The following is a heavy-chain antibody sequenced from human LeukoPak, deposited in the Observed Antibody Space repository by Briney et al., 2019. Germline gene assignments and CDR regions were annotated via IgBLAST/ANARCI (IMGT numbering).Heavy chain of an antibody. J-gene: IGHJ4*02. D-gene: IGHD6-13*01. CDR3: ARAGYSSSWYAY. CDR2: INSDGSST. V-gene: IGHV3-74*01. CDR1: GFTFSSYW. Sequence: GGSLRLSCAASGFTFSSYWMHWVRHAPGKGLVWVSRINSDGSSTSYADSVKGRFTISRDNAKHTLYLQMNSLRAEDTAVYYCARAGYSSSWYAYWGQGTLVTVSS.